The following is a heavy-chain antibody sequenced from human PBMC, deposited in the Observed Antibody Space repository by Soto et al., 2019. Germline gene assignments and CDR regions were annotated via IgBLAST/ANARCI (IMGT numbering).Heavy chain of an antibody. CDR1: GFTLRLHA. Sequence: QVQLVESGGGVIQPGRSLRLSCAASGFTLRLHAMHWVRQAPSKGLEWVAQIWYDGSNKYYTDSVKGRFTVSRDYFKNTLFLQMDSLRAEDTAVYYCARDGQQLTPYALDVWGQGTTVIVSS. V-gene: IGHV3-33*08. CDR3: ARDGQQLTPYALDV. CDR2: IWYDGSNK. J-gene: IGHJ6*02. D-gene: IGHD6-13*01.